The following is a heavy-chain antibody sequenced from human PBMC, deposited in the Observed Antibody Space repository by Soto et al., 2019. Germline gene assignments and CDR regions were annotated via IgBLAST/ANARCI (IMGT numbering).Heavy chain of an antibody. CDR1: GFSFSRFA. CDR3: ARGPEYPGSSFDY. CDR2: IYHSGST. Sequence: LRLSCAASGFSFSRFAMSWVRQPPGKGLEWIGYIYHSGSTYYNPSLKSRVTISVDRSKNQFSLKLSSVTAADTAVYYCARGPEYPGSSFDYWGQGALVTVSS. J-gene: IGHJ4*02. D-gene: IGHD1-26*01. V-gene: IGHV4-30-2*01.